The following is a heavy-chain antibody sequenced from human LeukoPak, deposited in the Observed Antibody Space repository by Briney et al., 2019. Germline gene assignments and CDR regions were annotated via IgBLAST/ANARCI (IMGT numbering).Heavy chain of an antibody. J-gene: IGHJ4*02. CDR1: GGTFSSYA. D-gene: IGHD4-11*01. Sequence: SVKVSCKASGGTFSSYAISWVRQAPGQGLEWMGGIIPIFGTANYAQKFQGRVTITADKSTSTAYMELSSLRSEDTAVYYCARERGYSNYVIDYWGQGTLVTVSS. CDR3: ARERGYSNYVIDY. CDR2: IIPIFGTA. V-gene: IGHV1-69*06.